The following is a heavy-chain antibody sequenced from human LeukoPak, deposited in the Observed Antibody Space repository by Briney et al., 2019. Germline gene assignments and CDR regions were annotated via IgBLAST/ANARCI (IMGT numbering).Heavy chain of an antibody. CDR3: GMSGDRVPLQDDVFDV. D-gene: IGHD1-26*01. V-gene: IGHV5-51*01. Sequence: GESLKISCKVSGYDFTTFWIGWLRQMPGKGLEWVGVIHSGDSDTRYSPSFQGQATISVDKSIRTAFLQWSSLQASDTAMYYCGMSGDRVPLQDDVFDVWGQGTMVTVST. CDR2: IHSGDSDT. J-gene: IGHJ3*01. CDR1: GYDFTTFW.